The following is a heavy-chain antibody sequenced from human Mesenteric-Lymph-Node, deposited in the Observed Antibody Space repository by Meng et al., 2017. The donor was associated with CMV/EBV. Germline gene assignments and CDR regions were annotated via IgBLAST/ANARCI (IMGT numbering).Heavy chain of an antibody. V-gene: IGHV1-2*02. D-gene: IGHD1-1*01. CDR2: INPNSGGT. Sequence: ASVKVSCKASGYTFTGYYMHWVRQAPGQGLEWMGWINPNSGGTNYAQKFQGRVTMTRDTSISTAYMELSRLRSDDTAVYYCARATEHVGQLERWAWFDPWGQGTLVTVSS. CDR1: GYTFTGYY. CDR3: ARATEHVGQLERWAWFDP. J-gene: IGHJ5*02.